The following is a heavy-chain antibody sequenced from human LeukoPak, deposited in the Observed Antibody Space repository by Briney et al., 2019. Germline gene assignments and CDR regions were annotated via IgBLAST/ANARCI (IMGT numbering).Heavy chain of an antibody. CDR3: ARGLAMVRGVKRFHAFDY. CDR2: IYPGDSDT. Sequence: GESLKISCKGSGYSFASYWIGWVRQMPGKGLEWMGIIYPGDSDTRYSPSFQGQVTISADKSISTAYLQWSSLKASDTAMYYCARGLAMVRGVKRFHAFDYWGQGTLVTVSS. CDR1: GYSFASYW. J-gene: IGHJ4*02. D-gene: IGHD3-10*01. V-gene: IGHV5-51*01.